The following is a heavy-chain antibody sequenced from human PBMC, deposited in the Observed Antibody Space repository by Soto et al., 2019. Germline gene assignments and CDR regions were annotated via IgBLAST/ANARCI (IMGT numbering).Heavy chain of an antibody. Sequence: QVQLVQSGAEVKKPGSSVKVSCKASGGTFSSYAISWVRQAPGQGLEWMGGIIPIFGTANYAQKFQGRVTITADEXXSXAXXELSSLRSEDTAVYYCARRGLYDFWSGYYHNWFDPWGQGTLVTVSS. J-gene: IGHJ5*02. CDR1: GGTFSSYA. CDR2: IIPIFGTA. D-gene: IGHD3-3*01. CDR3: ARRGLYDFWSGYYHNWFDP. V-gene: IGHV1-69*12.